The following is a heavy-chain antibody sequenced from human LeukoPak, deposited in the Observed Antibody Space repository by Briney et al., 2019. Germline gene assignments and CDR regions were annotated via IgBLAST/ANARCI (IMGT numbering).Heavy chain of an antibody. CDR2: IIPIFGTA. CDR3: AREGAFGEFDY. D-gene: IGHD3-10*01. Sequence: SVKVSCKASGYTFNGYYLNWVRQAPGQGLEWMGGIIPIFGTANYAQKFQGRVTITADKSTSTAYMELSSLRSEDTAVYYCAREGAFGEFDYWGQGTLVTVSS. J-gene: IGHJ4*02. CDR1: GYTFNGYY. V-gene: IGHV1-69*06.